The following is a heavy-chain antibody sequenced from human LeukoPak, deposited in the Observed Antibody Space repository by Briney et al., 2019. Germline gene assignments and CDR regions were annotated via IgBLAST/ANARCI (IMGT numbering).Heavy chain of an antibody. V-gene: IGHV1-18*04. CDR2: ISAYNGST. J-gene: IGHJ5*02. D-gene: IGHD4-11*01. Sequence: GASVKVSCKASGYTFTSYGISWVRQAPGQGLEWMGWISAYNGSTSYAQKFQGRVTMTRDMSTSTVYMELSSLRSEDTAVYYCARSEGDYRNWFDPWGQGTLVTVSS. CDR3: ARSEGDYRNWFDP. CDR1: GYTFTSYG.